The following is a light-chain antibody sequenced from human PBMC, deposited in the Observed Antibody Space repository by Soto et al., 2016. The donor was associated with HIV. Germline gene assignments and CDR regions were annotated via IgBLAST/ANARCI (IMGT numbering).Light chain of an antibody. CDR3: QVWDSNSDHWV. Sequence: SYVLTQPPSLSVAPGKTATITCGGNNIASKSVHWYQQKPGQAPVMVVYDDSDRPSGIPERFSGSNSGNTAALTISRVEAGDEADYYCQVWDSNSDHWVFGGGTKLTVL. V-gene: IGLV3-21*03. CDR1: NIASKS. J-gene: IGLJ3*02. CDR2: DDS.